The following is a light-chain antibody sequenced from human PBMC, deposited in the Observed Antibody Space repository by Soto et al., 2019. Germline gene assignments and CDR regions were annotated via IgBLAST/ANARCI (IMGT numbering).Light chain of an antibody. J-gene: IGKJ1*01. V-gene: IGKV3-20*01. CDR2: GAS. CDR1: QSVSSSY. CDR3: KQYGSSPWT. Sequence: EIVLTQSPGTLSLSPGERATLSCRASQSVSSSYLAWYQQKPGQAPRLLIYGASSGATGIQDRFSGSGSGTDFTLTIRRLEPEDFAVYYCKQYGSSPWTFGQGTKVDIK.